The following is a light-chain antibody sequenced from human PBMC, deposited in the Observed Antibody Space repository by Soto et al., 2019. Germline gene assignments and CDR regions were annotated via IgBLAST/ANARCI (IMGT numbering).Light chain of an antibody. Sequence: EIVLTQSPGTLSLSPGERATLSCRASQSVSSSYLAWYQQKPGQAPRLLIYGASSSATGIPDRCSGSGSGTDFSLTTSRLETADFAVYYCQQYGSSLLFTFGPGTKVDIK. CDR1: QSVSSSY. CDR2: GAS. CDR3: QQYGSSLLFT. J-gene: IGKJ3*01. V-gene: IGKV3-20*01.